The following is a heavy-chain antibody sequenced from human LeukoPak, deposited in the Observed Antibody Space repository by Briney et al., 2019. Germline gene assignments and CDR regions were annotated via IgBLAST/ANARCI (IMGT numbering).Heavy chain of an antibody. D-gene: IGHD3-22*01. J-gene: IGHJ4*02. Sequence: AGGSLRLSCAASGFTFSSYWMSWVRQAPGKGLEWVANMNPDGSEKCFLDSVKGRFTISRDNAKSSLYLQMNSLRGDDTAVYYCARDRALYDSRRGYYYTEDDYWGQGTLVTVSS. CDR2: MNPDGSEK. CDR3: ARDRALYDSRRGYYYTEDDY. V-gene: IGHV3-7*01. CDR1: GFTFSSYW.